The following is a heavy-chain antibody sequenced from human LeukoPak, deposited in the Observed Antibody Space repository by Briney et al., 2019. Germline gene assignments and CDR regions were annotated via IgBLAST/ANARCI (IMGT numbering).Heavy chain of an antibody. CDR3: ARRVQLYFTNTHDY. CDR1: GYSISSGYH. J-gene: IGHJ4*02. CDR2: IYHSGST. V-gene: IGHV4-38-2*02. Sequence: SETLSLTCTASGYSISSGYHWGWIRQPPGKGLEWIGSIYHSGSTYYNPSLKSRVTISVDTSENQFSLKLNSVTAADTSVYYCARRVQLYFTNTHDYWGQGTLVTVSS. D-gene: IGHD5-18*01.